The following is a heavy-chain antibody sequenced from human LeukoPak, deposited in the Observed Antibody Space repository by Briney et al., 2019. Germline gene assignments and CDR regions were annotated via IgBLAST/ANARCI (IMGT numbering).Heavy chain of an antibody. Sequence: PGGSLRLSCAASGFTFSSYAMSWVRQAPGKGLERVSAISGSGGTTYYADSVKGRFTISRDNSKNTLYLQMNSLRAEDTAVYYCAKEAWEYSSSARFDYWGQGTLVTVSS. J-gene: IGHJ4*02. CDR3: AKEAWEYSSSARFDY. CDR1: GFTFSSYA. CDR2: ISGSGGTT. D-gene: IGHD6-6*01. V-gene: IGHV3-23*01.